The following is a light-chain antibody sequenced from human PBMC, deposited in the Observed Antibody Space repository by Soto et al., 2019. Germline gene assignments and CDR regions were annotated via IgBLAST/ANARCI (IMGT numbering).Light chain of an antibody. CDR1: SSDVGAYNY. CDR2: GVT. CDR3: SSFTISTTYV. J-gene: IGLJ1*01. V-gene: IGLV2-14*01. Sequence: QSALTQPASVSGSPGQSITISCTGTSSDVGAYNYVSWFQQHPGKAPKLMIYGVTNRPSGVSSRFSGSKSGNTASLTISGLQAEDEADYYCSSFTISTTYVFGTGTMLTVL.